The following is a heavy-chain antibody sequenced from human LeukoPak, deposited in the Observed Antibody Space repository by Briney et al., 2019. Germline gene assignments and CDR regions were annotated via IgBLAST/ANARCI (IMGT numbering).Heavy chain of an antibody. J-gene: IGHJ4*02. D-gene: IGHD2-8*01. CDR1: GFNFIDYS. Sequence: SGGSLRLSCAASGFNFIDYSMNWVRQAPGKGLEWISYIGISSGNTKYADSVKGRFTISRDKARNSLYLQMNSLRAEDTAVYYCARKGCTNGVCYEGFFDYWGQGTLVTVSS. V-gene: IGHV3-48*01. CDR2: IGISSGNT. CDR3: ARKGCTNGVCYEGFFDY.